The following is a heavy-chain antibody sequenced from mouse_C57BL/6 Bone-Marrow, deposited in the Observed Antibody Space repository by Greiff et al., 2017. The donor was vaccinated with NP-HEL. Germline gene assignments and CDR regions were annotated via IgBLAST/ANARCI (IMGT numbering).Heavy chain of an antibody. J-gene: IGHJ1*03. CDR2: ISDGGSYT. CDR3: ARGYGSSVRYFEV. D-gene: IGHD1-1*01. V-gene: IGHV5-4*03. CDR1: GFTFSSYA. Sequence: EVKLVESGGGLVKPGGSLKLSCAASGFTFSSYAMSWVRQTPEKRLEWVATISDGGSYTYYPDNVKGRFTISSDNATNNLYLQMSHLKSEDTAMYYGARGYGSSVRYFEVWGTGTTVTVSS.